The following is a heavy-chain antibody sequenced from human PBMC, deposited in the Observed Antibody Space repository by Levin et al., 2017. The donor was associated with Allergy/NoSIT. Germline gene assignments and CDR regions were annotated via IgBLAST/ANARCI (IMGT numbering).Heavy chain of an antibody. CDR1: GFTFSSYA. Sequence: GGSLRLSCAASGFTFSSYAMHWVRQAPGKGLEWVAVISYDGSNKYYADSVKGRFTISRDNSKNTLYLQMNSLRAEDTAVYYCARGGYDFWSGYPTDRPDYWGQGTLVTVSS. CDR3: ARGGYDFWSGYPTDRPDY. J-gene: IGHJ4*02. CDR2: ISYDGSNK. V-gene: IGHV3-30*04. D-gene: IGHD3-3*01.